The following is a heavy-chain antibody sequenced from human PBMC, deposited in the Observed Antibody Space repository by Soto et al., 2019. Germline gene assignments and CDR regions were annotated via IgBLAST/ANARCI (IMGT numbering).Heavy chain of an antibody. CDR1: GFTFSSYA. CDR2: ISGSGGST. Sequence: GGSLRLSCAASGFTFSSYAMSWVRQAPGKGREWVSAISGSGGSTYYADSVKGRFTISRDNSKNTLYLQMNSLRAEDTAVYYCAKVKQQLVQRYYYYGMDVWGQGTTVTVSS. D-gene: IGHD6-13*01. J-gene: IGHJ6*02. V-gene: IGHV3-23*01. CDR3: AKVKQQLVQRYYYYGMDV.